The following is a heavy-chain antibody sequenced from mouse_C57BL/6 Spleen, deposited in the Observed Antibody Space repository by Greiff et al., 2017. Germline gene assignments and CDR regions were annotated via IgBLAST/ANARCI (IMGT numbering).Heavy chain of an antibody. CDR2: IDPETGGT. D-gene: IGHD2-3*01. CDR3: TSRYDGYYLNWFAY. V-gene: IGHV1-15*01. CDR1: GYTFTDYE. Sequence: QVQLQQSGAELVRPGASVTLSCKASGYTFTDYEMHWVKQTPVHGLEWIGAIDPETGGTAYNQKFKGKAILTADKSSSTAYMELRSLTSEDSAVYYCTSRYDGYYLNWFAYWGQGTLVTVSA. J-gene: IGHJ3*01.